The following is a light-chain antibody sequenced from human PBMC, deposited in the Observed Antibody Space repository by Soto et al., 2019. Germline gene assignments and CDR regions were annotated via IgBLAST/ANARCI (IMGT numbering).Light chain of an antibody. J-gene: IGKJ1*01. CDR3: QQSYSTPRT. CDR2: AAS. Sequence: DIQMTQSPSSLSTSVGDRVTITCRASQNIGNYLNWYQQTPGTAPKLLIYAASSLQSGVPSRLSGSGSGTDFTLTISSLEPEDFATYYCQQSYSTPRTFGQGTKVEIK. CDR1: QNIGNY. V-gene: IGKV1-39*01.